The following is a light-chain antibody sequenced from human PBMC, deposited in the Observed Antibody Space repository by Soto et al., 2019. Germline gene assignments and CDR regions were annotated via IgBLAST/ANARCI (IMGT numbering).Light chain of an antibody. J-gene: IGKJ5*01. Sequence: DIQMTQSPSSLSASVGDRVTISCRASQTISSYLNWYQQKPGKVPDLLIYAASNLQSGVPSRFRASGSGTDFTLTISSLQPEDFATYYCQQTYIMPTTFGQGTRLEIK. CDR3: QQTYIMPTT. CDR1: QTISSY. CDR2: AAS. V-gene: IGKV1-39*01.